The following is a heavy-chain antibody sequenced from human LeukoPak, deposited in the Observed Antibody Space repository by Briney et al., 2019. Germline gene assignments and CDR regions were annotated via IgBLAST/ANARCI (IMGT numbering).Heavy chain of an antibody. CDR1: GGSICTYY. J-gene: IGHJ3*02. V-gene: IGHV4-59*08. Sequence: PSETLSLNCTVSGGSICTYYWGWLRQSPGKGREWIVSIYYSGSTNYNPSLKSRVTISVGTSKNQFSLELSSVTAADTAVYYCAVNLTRHTFDIWGQGTMVTVSS. CDR3: AVNLTRHTFDI. D-gene: IGHD1-1*01. CDR2: IYYSGST.